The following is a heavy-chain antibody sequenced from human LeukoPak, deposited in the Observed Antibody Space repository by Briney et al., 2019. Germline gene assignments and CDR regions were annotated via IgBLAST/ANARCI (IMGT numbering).Heavy chain of an antibody. V-gene: IGHV3-33*01. D-gene: IGHD3-10*01. J-gene: IGHJ4*02. CDR3: AREILGSGSYPDF. Sequence: GGSLRLSCAASGFSFNTYAMHWVRQAPGQGLEWVALIWHDGSHKFYSNSVRGQFTISRDNSKNTVSLQMNNLRPEDTAVYYCAREILGSGSYPDFWGQGTLVTVSS. CDR1: GFSFNTYA. CDR2: IWHDGSHK.